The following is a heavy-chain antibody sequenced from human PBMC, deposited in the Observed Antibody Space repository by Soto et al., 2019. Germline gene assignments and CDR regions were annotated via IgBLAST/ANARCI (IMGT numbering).Heavy chain of an antibody. Sequence: SETLSLTCTVSGGSISSGGYYWSWIRQHPGKGLEWIGYIYYSGSTYYNPSLKSRVTISVDTSKNQFSLKLSSVTAADTAVYYCARDRRSYYYDSSGSINYFDYWGQGTLVTVSS. J-gene: IGHJ4*02. D-gene: IGHD3-22*01. CDR1: GGSISSGGYY. CDR2: IYYSGST. V-gene: IGHV4-31*03. CDR3: ARDRRSYYYDSSGSINYFDY.